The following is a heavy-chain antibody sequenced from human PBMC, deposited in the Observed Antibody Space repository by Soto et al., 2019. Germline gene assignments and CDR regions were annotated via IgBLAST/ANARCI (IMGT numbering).Heavy chain of an antibody. V-gene: IGHV4-59*01. J-gene: IGHJ2*01. Sequence: SETLSLTCFVSGGSISDYYWTWIRQSPGKGLEWIGNIHYSGSTYYNPSLKSRLTISVDTSKNQFSLRLSSVTAADTAVYYCAREGNYDSSGYYFFQTFNIWGRGTLATVPS. CDR1: GGSISDYY. CDR3: AREGNYDSSGYYFFQTFNI. CDR2: IHYSGST. D-gene: IGHD3-22*01.